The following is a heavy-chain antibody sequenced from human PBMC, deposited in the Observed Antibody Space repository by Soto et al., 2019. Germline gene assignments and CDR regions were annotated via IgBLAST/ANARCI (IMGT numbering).Heavy chain of an antibody. J-gene: IGHJ4*02. Sequence: GSLRLSCAASGITFSNSWMTWVRQAPGKGLEWVANIKPDGSEKYYVDSVKGRFTISRDTTKNSLYLQMNSLRAEDTAVYYCANSPWGVAGIDYWGQGTMVTVSS. V-gene: IGHV3-7*01. CDR2: IKPDGSEK. CDR3: ANSPWGVAGIDY. CDR1: GITFSNSW. D-gene: IGHD3-10*01.